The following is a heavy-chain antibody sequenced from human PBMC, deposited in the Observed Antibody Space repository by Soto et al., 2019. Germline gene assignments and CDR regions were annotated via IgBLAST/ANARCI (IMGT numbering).Heavy chain of an antibody. D-gene: IGHD6-19*01. Sequence: QITLKESGPTLVKPTQTLTLTCTFSGFSLSSTRMAVGWIRQPPGKALEWLALIYWDDDKRYSPFLKSRLTITKDTSKNQVVLTMSNMDPVDTARYYCAHIVVAGLGYYFDYWGQGTLVIVPS. CDR2: IYWDDDK. J-gene: IGHJ4*02. CDR3: AHIVVAGLGYYFDY. V-gene: IGHV2-5*02. CDR1: GFSLSSTRMA.